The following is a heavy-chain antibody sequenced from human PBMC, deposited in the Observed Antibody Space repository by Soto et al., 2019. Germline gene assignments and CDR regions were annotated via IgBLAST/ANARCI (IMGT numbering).Heavy chain of an antibody. CDR1: GGSISSYY. V-gene: IGHV4-59*08. CDR2: IYYSGTT. D-gene: IGHD3-10*01. J-gene: IGHJ4*02. CDR3: ARLSYHGSGSYYAFDY. Sequence: QVQLQESGPGLVKPSETLSLTCTVSGGSISSYYWSWIRQPPGKGLEWIGYIYYSGTTNYNPSLKSRVTISVDTSKIQFSLKLSSVTAADTAVYYCARLSYHGSGSYYAFDYWGQGTLVTVSS.